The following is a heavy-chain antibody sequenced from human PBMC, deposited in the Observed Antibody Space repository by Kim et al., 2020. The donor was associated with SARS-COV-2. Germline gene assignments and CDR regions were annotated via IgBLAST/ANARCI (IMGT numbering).Heavy chain of an antibody. CDR1: GFSLTSSGVG. CDR3: ARSGCGTSDGYQYFFDC. D-gene: IGHD2-21*01. J-gene: IGHJ4*02. CDR2: IYWDDDK. Sequence: SGPTLVQPAQTLTLTCTFSGFSLTSSGVGVGWIRQPPGKALEWLALIYWDDDKNCSPSLESRLTITKDTSKNQVVLTMTNMDPVDTATYYCARSGCGTSDGYQYFFDCWGEGTLVSVSA. V-gene: IGHV2-5*02.